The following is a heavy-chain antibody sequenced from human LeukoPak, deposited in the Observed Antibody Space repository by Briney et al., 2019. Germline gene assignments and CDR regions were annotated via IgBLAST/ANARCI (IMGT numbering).Heavy chain of an antibody. J-gene: IGHJ4*02. CDR2: ISSSSSYI. D-gene: IGHD7-27*01. V-gene: IGHV3-21*01. CDR3: ARDLHELGILYYFDY. CDR1: GFTFSSYS. Sequence: GGSLRLSCAASGFTFSSYSKNWVRQAPGKGLEWVSSISSSSSYIYYADSVKGRFTISRDNAKNSLYLQMNSLRAEDTAVYYCARDLHELGILYYFDYWGQGTLVTVSS.